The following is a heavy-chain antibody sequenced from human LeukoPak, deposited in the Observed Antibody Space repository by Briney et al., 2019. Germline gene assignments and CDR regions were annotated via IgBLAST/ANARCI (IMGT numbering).Heavy chain of an antibody. CDR2: ISGDGRRT. J-gene: IGHJ5*02. Sequence: GGSLRLSCAVSGFTFDDYYAIHWVRPAPGKGLEWVSLISGDGRRTNYTDSVKGRFTISRDDTKSSLFLQMYSLTTDDTAFYYCAKDPHGPWGQGTLVTVSS. CDR3: AKDPHGP. CDR1: GFTFDDYYA. V-gene: IGHV3-43*02.